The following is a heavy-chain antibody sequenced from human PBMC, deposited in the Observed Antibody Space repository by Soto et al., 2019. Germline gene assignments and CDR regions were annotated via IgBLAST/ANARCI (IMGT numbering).Heavy chain of an antibody. V-gene: IGHV1-8*01. CDR3: ARANPTGGGYDR. CDR2: MNPNSGNT. J-gene: IGHJ5*02. Sequence: ASVKVSCKASGYTFTSYDINWVRQATGQGLEWMGWMNPNSGNTGYAQKFQGRVTMTRNTSISTAYMELSSLRSEDTAVHYCARANPTGGGYDRWGQGTLVTVSS. CDR1: GYTFTSYD. D-gene: IGHD5-12*01.